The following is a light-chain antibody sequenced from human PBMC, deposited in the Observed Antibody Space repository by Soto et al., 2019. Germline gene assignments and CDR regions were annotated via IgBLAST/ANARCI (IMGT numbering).Light chain of an antibody. CDR2: DVS. J-gene: IGLJ1*01. CDR3: TSYTSSTPFYD. CDR1: RTDVADGYDY. V-gene: IGLV2-14*03. Sequence: QSVLTQPASVSGSPGQSIAISCTGVRTDVADGYDYVSWYQQHPGQAPQLIIYDVSNRPSGVSDRFPGSKSGNTASLTISGLQAEDEAEYYCTSYTSSTPFYDFGTGTKVTVL.